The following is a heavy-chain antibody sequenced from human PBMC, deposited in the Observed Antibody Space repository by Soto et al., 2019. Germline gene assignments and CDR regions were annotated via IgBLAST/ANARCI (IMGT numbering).Heavy chain of an antibody. CDR3: ARADGSYYYYYGMDV. D-gene: IGHD1-26*01. CDR1: GYIFTSYG. Sequence: ASVKVSCKASGYIFTSYGIGWVRQAPGQGLEWMGRISTYNGNTNYAQKFQGRVTMTRNTSISTAYMELSSLRSEDTAVYYCARADGSYYYYYGMDVWGQGTTVTVSS. CDR2: ISTYNGNT. V-gene: IGHV1-18*01. J-gene: IGHJ6*02.